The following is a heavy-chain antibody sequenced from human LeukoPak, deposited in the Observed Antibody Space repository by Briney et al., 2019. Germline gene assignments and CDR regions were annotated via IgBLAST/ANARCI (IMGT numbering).Heavy chain of an antibody. CDR2: ISYDGSNK. D-gene: IGHD6-19*01. V-gene: IGHV3-30*18. Sequence: QPGRSLRLSCAASGFTFSSYGMHWVRQAPGKGLEWVAVISYDGSNKYYADSVKGRFTISRDNSKNTLYLQMNSLRAEDTAVYYCAKSRTIAEAGTGGFDYWGQGTLVTVSS. CDR1: GFTFSSYG. J-gene: IGHJ4*02. CDR3: AKSRTIAEAGTGGFDY.